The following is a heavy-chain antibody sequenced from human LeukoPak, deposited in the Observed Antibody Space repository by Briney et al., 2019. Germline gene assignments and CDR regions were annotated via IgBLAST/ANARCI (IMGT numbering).Heavy chain of an antibody. CDR1: GFTFSSYA. J-gene: IGHJ4*02. Sequence: GGSLRLSCAASGFTFSSYAMHWVRQAPGKGLEWVSYISSSGSTKYYADSVKGRFTISRDNAKNSLYLQMNSLRAEDTAVYYCARGLRAVTHYFDYWGQGTLVTVSS. D-gene: IGHD4-17*01. CDR3: ARGLRAVTHYFDY. CDR2: ISSSGSTK. V-gene: IGHV3-48*04.